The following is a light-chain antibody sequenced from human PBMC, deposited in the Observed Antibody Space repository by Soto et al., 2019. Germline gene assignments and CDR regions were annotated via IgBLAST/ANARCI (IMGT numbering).Light chain of an antibody. CDR1: QGISSS. Sequence: DIQMTQSPSVMSASVGDRVTITCRASQGISSSLAWFQQKPGEVPKRLISSASSLQSGVPSRFSGSGSGTEFTLTISSLQPEDFATYYCLQHNSYPLTFGGGTKVEI. V-gene: IGKV1-17*03. CDR3: LQHNSYPLT. J-gene: IGKJ4*01. CDR2: SAS.